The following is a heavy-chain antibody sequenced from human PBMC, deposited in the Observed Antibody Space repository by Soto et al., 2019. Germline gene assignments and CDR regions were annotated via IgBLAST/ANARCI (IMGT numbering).Heavy chain of an antibody. CDR1: GGTFSSYA. D-gene: IGHD2-15*01. CDR2: IIPIFGTA. CDR3: ARLLPGYCSGGSCYSRYFDY. V-gene: IGHV1-69*13. J-gene: IGHJ4*02. Sequence: SVTVSCKASGGTFSSYASSWVRQANGQGLEWMGGIIPIFGTANYAQKFQGRVTITADESTSTAYMELSSLRSEDTAVYYCARLLPGYCSGGSCYSRYFDYWGQGTLVTVSS.